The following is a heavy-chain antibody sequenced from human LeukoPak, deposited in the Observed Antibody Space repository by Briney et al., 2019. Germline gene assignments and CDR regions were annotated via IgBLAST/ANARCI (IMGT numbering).Heavy chain of an antibody. CDR3: AKIPVPASSSWYDY. D-gene: IGHD6-13*01. J-gene: IGHJ4*02. CDR1: GFTFSSYG. Sequence: GGPLRLSCAASGFTFSSYGMHWVRQAPGKGLEWVAVISYDGSNKYYADSVKGRFTISRDNSKNTLYLQMNSLRAEDTAVYYCAKIPVPASSSWYDYWGQGTLVTVSS. V-gene: IGHV3-30*18. CDR2: ISYDGSNK.